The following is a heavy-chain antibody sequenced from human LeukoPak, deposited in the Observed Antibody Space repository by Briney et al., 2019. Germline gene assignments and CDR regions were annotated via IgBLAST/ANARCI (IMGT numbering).Heavy chain of an antibody. V-gene: IGHV3-30*19. CDR1: GFTFSSYG. CDR3: ARDPLDISRWTNAFDI. CDR2: ISYNGNQK. D-gene: IGHD2-2*03. J-gene: IGHJ3*02. Sequence: PGGSLRLSCAASGFTFSSYGMHRVRQAPVKALEWVAFISYNGNQKYGDSVRGRFTISRDNSKNTLYLQVNGLRPEDTAVYYCARDPLDISRWTNAFDIWGQGTMVSVSS.